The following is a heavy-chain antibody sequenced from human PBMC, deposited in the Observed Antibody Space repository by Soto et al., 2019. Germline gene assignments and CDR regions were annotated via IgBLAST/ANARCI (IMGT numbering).Heavy chain of an antibody. D-gene: IGHD3-3*02. CDR3: AREAFLNPGGDYYGMDV. V-gene: IGHV4-34*01. Sequence: SETLSLTCAVYGGSFSGYYWSWIRQPPGKGLEWIGEINHSGSTNYNPSLKSRVTISVDTSKNQFSLKLSSVTAADTAVYYCAREAFLNPGGDYYGMDVWGQGTTVTVSS. J-gene: IGHJ6*02. CDR2: INHSGST. CDR1: GGSFSGYY.